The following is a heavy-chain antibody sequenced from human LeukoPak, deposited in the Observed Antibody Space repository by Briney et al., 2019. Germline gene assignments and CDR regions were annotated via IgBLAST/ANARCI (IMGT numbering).Heavy chain of an antibody. D-gene: IGHD3-16*01. V-gene: IGHV4-59*01. CDR1: GGSISSYY. CDR2: IYYSGST. Sequence: PSETLSLTCTVSGGSISSYYWSWIRQPPGKGLGWIGYIYYSGSTNYNPSLKSRVTISVDTSKSQFSLKLSSVTAADTAVYYCARSATFYYFDYWGQGTLVTVSS. J-gene: IGHJ4*02. CDR3: ARSATFYYFDY.